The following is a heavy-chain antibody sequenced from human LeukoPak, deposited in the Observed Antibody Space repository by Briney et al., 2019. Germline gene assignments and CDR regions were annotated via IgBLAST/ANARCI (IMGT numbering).Heavy chain of an antibody. D-gene: IGHD3-10*01. J-gene: IGHJ4*02. CDR1: GFTVSINY. CDR3: APYNDYFGSGSYFDY. CDR2: ISGSGIRT. V-gene: IGHV3-23*01. Sequence: GGSLRLSCAASGFTVSINYMIWVRQAPGKGLEWVSGISGSGIRTYYTDSVKGRFTVSRDNSKNMVYLQMNSLRAEETAVYFCAPYNDYFGSGSYFDYWGQGTLVTVSS.